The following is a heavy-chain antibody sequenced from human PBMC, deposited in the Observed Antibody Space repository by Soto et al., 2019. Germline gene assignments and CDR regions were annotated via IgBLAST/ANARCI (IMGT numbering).Heavy chain of an antibody. J-gene: IGHJ4*02. V-gene: IGHV3-30*18. CDR2: ISYDGSNK. CDR3: AKELGFGDDY. Sequence: QVQLVESGGGVVQPGRSLRLSCAASGFTFSSYGMHWVRQAPGKGLEWVAVISYDGSNKYYADSVKGRFTISRDNSKNTLYLQMNRLRSEDTSVYSCAKELGFGDDYWGQGNLVTVSS. D-gene: IGHD3-10*01. CDR1: GFTFSSYG.